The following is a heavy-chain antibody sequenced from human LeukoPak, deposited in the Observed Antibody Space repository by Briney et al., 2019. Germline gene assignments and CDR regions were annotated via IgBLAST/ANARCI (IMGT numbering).Heavy chain of an antibody. J-gene: IGHJ4*02. CDR2: IYPGDSDT. V-gene: IGHV5-51*01. D-gene: IGHD6-19*01. Sequence: GESLKISCKISGYDFSTYWVAWVRQMPGKGLEWMGIIYPGDSDTRYSPSFQGQVTISADKSISTAYLQWSSLKASDTAMYYCARQGGIAVADFDYWGQGTLVTVSS. CDR1: GYDFSTYW. CDR3: ARQGGIAVADFDY.